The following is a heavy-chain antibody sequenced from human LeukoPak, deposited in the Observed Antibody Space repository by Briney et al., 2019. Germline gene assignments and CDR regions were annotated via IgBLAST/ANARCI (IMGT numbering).Heavy chain of an antibody. CDR1: GLTFSSYW. CDR3: ARDYPVADYYYGMDV. J-gene: IGHJ6*02. D-gene: IGHD6-19*01. CDR2: IKQDGSEK. V-gene: IGHV3-7*01. Sequence: GGSLRLSCAASGLTFSSYWMSWVRQAPGKGLEWVANIKQDGSEKYYVDSVKGRFTISRDNAKNSLYLQMNSLRAEDTAVYYCARDYPVADYYYGMDVRGQGTTVTVSS.